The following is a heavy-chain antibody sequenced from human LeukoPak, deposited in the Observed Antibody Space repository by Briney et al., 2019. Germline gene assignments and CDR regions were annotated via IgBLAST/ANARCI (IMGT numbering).Heavy chain of an antibody. V-gene: IGHV1-69*04. CDR3: ARAGYSGYDLEGGYFDY. J-gene: IGHJ4*02. CDR2: IIPIFGIA. D-gene: IGHD5-12*01. CDR1: GGTFSSYV. Sequence: SVKVSCKASGGTFSSYVISWVRQAPGQGLEWMGRIIPIFGIANYAQKFQGRVTITADKSTSTAYMELSSLRSEDTAVYYCARAGYSGYDLEGGYFDYWGQGTLVTVSS.